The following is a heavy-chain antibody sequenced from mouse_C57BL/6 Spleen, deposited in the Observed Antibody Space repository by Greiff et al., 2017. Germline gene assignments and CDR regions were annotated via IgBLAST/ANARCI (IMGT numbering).Heavy chain of an antibody. D-gene: IGHD1-1*01. CDR1: GYTFTSYT. Sequence: QVQLKESGAELARPGASVMMSCKASGYTFTSYTMHWVKQRPGQGLEWIGYINPSSGYTKYNQKFKDKATLTADKSSSTAYMQLSSLTSEDSAVYYCAREGYGSSYGFAYWGQGTLVTVSA. CDR2: INPSSGYT. V-gene: IGHV1-4*01. CDR3: AREGYGSSYGFAY. J-gene: IGHJ3*01.